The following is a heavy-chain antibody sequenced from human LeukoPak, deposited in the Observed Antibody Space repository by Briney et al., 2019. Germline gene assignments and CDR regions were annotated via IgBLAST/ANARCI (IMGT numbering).Heavy chain of an antibody. Sequence: GASVKVSCKASGYTFTSYDINWVRQATGQRLEWMGWMNPNSGNTGYAQKFQGRVTITRNTSISTAYMELSSLRSEDTAVYYCAKLCYDSSGYYCPLDYWGQGTLVTVSS. CDR3: AKLCYDSSGYYCPLDY. CDR1: GYTFTSYD. J-gene: IGHJ4*02. CDR2: MNPNSGNT. D-gene: IGHD3-22*01. V-gene: IGHV1-8*03.